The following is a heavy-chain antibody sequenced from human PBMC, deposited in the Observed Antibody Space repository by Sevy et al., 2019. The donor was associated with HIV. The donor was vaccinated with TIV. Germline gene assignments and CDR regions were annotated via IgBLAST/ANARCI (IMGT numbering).Heavy chain of an antibody. Sequence: GGSLRLSCRASGFSFGDYILGWVRQAPGKGLEWVSFIRSTAYDGTTHYAASVRGRFTISRDDSKAIAYLQMNSLKTEDTALYYCTRLGGATVRGMDFWGQGTTVTVSS. J-gene: IGHJ6*01. CDR1: GFSFGDYI. V-gene: IGHV3-49*04. CDR3: TRLGGATVRGMDF. CDR2: IRSTAYDGTT. D-gene: IGHD1-26*01.